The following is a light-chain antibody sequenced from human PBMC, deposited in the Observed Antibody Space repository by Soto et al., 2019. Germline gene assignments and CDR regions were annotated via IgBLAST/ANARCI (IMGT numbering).Light chain of an antibody. V-gene: IGKV3-20*01. Sequence: ETVFTQSPGTVSLSPGERAALSCRASQSVSSNYLAWYQQKPGQAPRLLISGASSRATGIPDRFSGSGSGTDFALTISRVEPEDSAVFYCQQYGTSQWTFGQGTKVDIK. CDR3: QQYGTSQWT. CDR1: QSVSSNY. CDR2: GAS. J-gene: IGKJ1*01.